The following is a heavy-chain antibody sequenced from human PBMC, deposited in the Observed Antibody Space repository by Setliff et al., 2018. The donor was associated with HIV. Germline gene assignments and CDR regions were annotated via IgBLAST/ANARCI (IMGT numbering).Heavy chain of an antibody. D-gene: IGHD6-19*01. CDR1: GYTFTGYY. CDR3: AMSPYSSGLFDY. V-gene: IGHV1-2*02. Sequence: ASVKVSCKASGYTFTGYYMHWVRQAPGQGLEWMGWINPNNGGTNYAQKFQGRVTMTRDTSISTAYMELSSLRAEDTAVYYCAMSPYSSGLFDYWGQGTLVTVSS. CDR2: INPNNGGT. J-gene: IGHJ4*02.